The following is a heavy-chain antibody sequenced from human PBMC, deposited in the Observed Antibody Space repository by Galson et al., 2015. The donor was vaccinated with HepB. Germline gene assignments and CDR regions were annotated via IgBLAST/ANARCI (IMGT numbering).Heavy chain of an antibody. J-gene: IGHJ4*02. V-gene: IGHV3-33*01. CDR2: IWYDGSNK. CDR3: ARGKGYGDFEY. CDR1: GFTFSSYG. Sequence: SLRLSCAASGFTFSSYGIHWVRQAPGKGLEWVAVIWYDGSNKYYADSVKGRFTISRDISKNTLYLQMNSLRPEDTAVYYCARGKGYGDFEYWGQGTLVTVSS. D-gene: IGHD4-17*01.